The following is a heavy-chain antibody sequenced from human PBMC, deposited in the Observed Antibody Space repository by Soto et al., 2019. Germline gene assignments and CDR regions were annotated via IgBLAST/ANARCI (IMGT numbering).Heavy chain of an antibody. CDR1: GGSISGDYYH. Sequence: QVQLQQSGPGLVKPSQTLSLTCTVSGGSISGDYYHWTWIRQSPGKGLEWIGYVFYSGSVLYNPSLKSRLNISVDTSKNQFSLRLSSVTAADTAVYFCAREDDGGDRDYYGLDVWGQGTTVTVSS. V-gene: IGHV4-30-4*08. CDR2: VFYSGSV. D-gene: IGHD2-21*02. J-gene: IGHJ6*02. CDR3: AREDDGGDRDYYGLDV.